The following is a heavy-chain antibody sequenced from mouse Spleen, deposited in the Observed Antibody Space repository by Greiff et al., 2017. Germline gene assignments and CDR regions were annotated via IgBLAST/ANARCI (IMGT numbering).Heavy chain of an antibody. CDR3: ARGGFYGNPYAMDY. V-gene: IGHV3-6*01. Sequence: EVKLQESGPGLVKPSQSLSLTCSVTGYSITSGYYWNWIRQFPGNKLEWMGYISYDGSNNYNPSLKNRISITRDTSKNQFFLKLNSVTTEDTATYYCARGGFYGNPYAMDYWGQGTSVTVSS. D-gene: IGHD2-1*01. CDR2: ISYDGSN. CDR1: GYSITSGYY. J-gene: IGHJ4*01.